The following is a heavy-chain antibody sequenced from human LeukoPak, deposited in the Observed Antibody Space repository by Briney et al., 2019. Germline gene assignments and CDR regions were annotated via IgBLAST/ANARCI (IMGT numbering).Heavy chain of an antibody. CDR3: ARVQFSATFVPAAMDRGAFDI. V-gene: IGHV1-3*01. Sequence: APVNVSCKASGYTFTSYAMHWVRQAPGQRLEWMGWINAGNGNTKYSQKFQGRVTITRDTSASTAYMELSSLRSEDTAVYYCARVQFSATFVPAAMDRGAFDIWGQGTMVTVSS. CDR1: GYTFTSYA. J-gene: IGHJ3*02. CDR2: INAGNGNT. D-gene: IGHD2-2*01.